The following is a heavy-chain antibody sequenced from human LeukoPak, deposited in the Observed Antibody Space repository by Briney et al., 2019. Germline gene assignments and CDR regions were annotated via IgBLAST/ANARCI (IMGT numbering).Heavy chain of an antibody. D-gene: IGHD3-9*01. Sequence: GGSLRLSCAASGFTFSSYGMHWVRQAPGKGLEWVAFIRYDGSNKYYADSVKGRFTISRDNSKNTLYLQMNSLRAEDTAVYYCAKDQVLRYFDWLPHYNWFDPWGQGTLVTVSS. V-gene: IGHV3-30*02. J-gene: IGHJ5*02. CDR3: AKDQVLRYFDWLPHYNWFDP. CDR1: GFTFSSYG. CDR2: IRYDGSNK.